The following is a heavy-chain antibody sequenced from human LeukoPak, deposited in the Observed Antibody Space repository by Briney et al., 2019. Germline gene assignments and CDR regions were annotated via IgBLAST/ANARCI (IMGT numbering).Heavy chain of an antibody. Sequence: GGTLRLSRAAPGFTFRSHAMSWLRQAPGKGVEWVAAISGSGCSTYYADSVKGRLTISRDNSRTTLSLQMNSLRAEDTAVYYCAKAPGSYYNPFDYWGQGTLVTVSS. D-gene: IGHD3-10*01. J-gene: IGHJ4*02. CDR2: ISGSGCST. CDR3: AKAPGSYYNPFDY. V-gene: IGHV3-23*01. CDR1: GFTFRSHA.